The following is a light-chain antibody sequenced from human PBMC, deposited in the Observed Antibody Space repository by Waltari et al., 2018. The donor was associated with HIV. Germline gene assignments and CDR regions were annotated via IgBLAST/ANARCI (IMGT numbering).Light chain of an antibody. CDR3: QHRANWPLT. V-gene: IGKV3-11*01. CDR1: QSISNR. Sequence: TVLTQSPGTLSLSPGERATLSCRASQSISNRVAWYQQKPGQAPRLLIYDASNRASAIPARFSGSGSGTDFTLTISGLEPEDFAVYYCQHRANWPLTFGGGTKVEIK. CDR2: DAS. J-gene: IGKJ4*01.